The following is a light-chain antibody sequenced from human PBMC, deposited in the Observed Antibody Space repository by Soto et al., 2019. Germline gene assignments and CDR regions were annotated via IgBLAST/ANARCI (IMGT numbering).Light chain of an antibody. CDR3: QSYDTSLNDLEGV. CDR2: DNN. V-gene: IGLV1-51*01. CDR1: DSNIGNNY. J-gene: IGLJ3*02. Sequence: QSVLTQPPSVSAAPGQKVTIACSGSDSNIGNNYVSWYQQVPGTAPKLLIHDNNKRPSGIPDRFSGSKSGSSASLAITGLQAEDEADYYCQSYDTSLNDLEGVFGGGTKLTVL.